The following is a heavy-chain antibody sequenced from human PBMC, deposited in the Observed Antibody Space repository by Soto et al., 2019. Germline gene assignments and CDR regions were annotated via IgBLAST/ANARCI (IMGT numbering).Heavy chain of an antibody. V-gene: IGHV5-51*01. CDR3: ARWYSSSWYVDYYGMDV. D-gene: IGHD6-13*01. J-gene: IGHJ6*02. Sequence: GESLKISCKGSGYSFTSYWIGWVRQMPGKGLEWMGIIYPGDSDTRYSPSFQGQVTISADKSISTAYLQRSSLKASDTAMYYCARWYSSSWYVDYYGMDVWGQGTTVTVSS. CDR2: IYPGDSDT. CDR1: GYSFTSYW.